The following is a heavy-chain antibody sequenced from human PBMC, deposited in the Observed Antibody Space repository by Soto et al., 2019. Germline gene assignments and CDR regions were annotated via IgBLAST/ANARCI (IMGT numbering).Heavy chain of an antibody. D-gene: IGHD2-15*01. J-gene: IGHJ6*02. V-gene: IGHV1-18*01. CDR2: ISAYNGNT. Sequence: ASVKVSCKASGYTFTSYGISWVRQAPGQGLEWVGWISAYNGNTNYAQKLQGRVTMTTGTSTSTAYMELRSLRSADTAVYYCARESLVVVAATPYYYGMDVWGQGTTVTVSS. CDR3: ARESLVVVAATPYYYGMDV. CDR1: GYTFTSYG.